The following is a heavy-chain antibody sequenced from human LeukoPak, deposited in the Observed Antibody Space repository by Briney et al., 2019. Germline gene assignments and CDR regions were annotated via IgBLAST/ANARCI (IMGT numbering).Heavy chain of an antibody. CDR3: ARGDIYSNYFDY. J-gene: IGHJ4*02. CDR1: GGSISSSSYF. Sequence: SETLSLTCTVSGGSISSSSYFWGWLRQPPGKGLEWIGSIYYSGSTYYNPSLKSRVTISVDTSKNQFSLQLGSVTAADTAVYSCARGDIYSNYFDYWGQGTLVTVSS. CDR2: IYYSGST. V-gene: IGHV4-39*01. D-gene: IGHD4-11*01.